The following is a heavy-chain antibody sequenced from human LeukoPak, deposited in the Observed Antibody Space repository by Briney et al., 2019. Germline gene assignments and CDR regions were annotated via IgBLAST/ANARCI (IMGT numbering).Heavy chain of an antibody. CDR3: AAPVPGKNPLVY. D-gene: IGHD6-19*01. CDR1: GFTFSDHY. V-gene: IGHV3-72*01. Sequence: SAGSLRLSCSASGFTFSDHYMDWVRQAPGKGLEWVGRIRYKPNTYTTQYAASVKGRFTVSRDDSERSLYLKMNTLTAEDTAFYYCAAPVPGKNPLVYWGQGTLVTVSS. J-gene: IGHJ4*02. CDR2: IRYKPNTYTT.